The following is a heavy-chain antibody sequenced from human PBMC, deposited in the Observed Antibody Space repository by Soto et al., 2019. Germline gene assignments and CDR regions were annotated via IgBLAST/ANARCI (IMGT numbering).Heavy chain of an antibody. V-gene: IGHV3-53*01. D-gene: IGHD3-10*01. CDR3: GSRPGGGGY. Sequence: EVQLVESGGGLIQPGGSLRLSCAVSGFTVSNNYMSWVRQAPGKGLEGVSVIYSGGYTAYGDSVKGRFTISRDNSKNTLNLKMNGTGAGAAGLYYGGSRPGGGGYWGQGTLVTVSS. CDR1: GFTVSNNY. CDR2: IYSGGYT. J-gene: IGHJ4*02.